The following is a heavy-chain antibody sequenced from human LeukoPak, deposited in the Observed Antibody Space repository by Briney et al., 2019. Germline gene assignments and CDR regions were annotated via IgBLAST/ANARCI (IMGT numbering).Heavy chain of an antibody. CDR1: GDPMSSYY. J-gene: IGHJ4*02. V-gene: IGHV4-59*08. D-gene: IGHD5-24*01. CDR2: IYYSGST. CDR3: ARGARAGYNLEPFDY. Sequence: SETLSLTCTVSGDPMSSYYWSWIRQPPGKGLEWIGYIYYSGSTKYNTSLKSRVTISVDTSKNQFSLKLSSVTAADTAVYYCARGARAGYNLEPFDYWRQGTLVSVS.